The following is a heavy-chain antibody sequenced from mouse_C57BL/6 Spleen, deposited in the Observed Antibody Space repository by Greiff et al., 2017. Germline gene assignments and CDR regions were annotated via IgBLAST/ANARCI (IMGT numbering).Heavy chain of an antibody. CDR1: GYSITSDY. J-gene: IGHJ1*03. D-gene: IGHD1-1*01. CDR2: ISYSGST. CDR3: ARSYGSSYDWYFDV. V-gene: IGHV3-8*01. Sequence: EVMLVESGPGLAKPSQTLSLTCSVTGYSITSDYWNWIRKFPGTKLEYMGYISYSGSTYYNPSLKSRISITRDTSKNQYYLQLNSVTTEDTATYYCARSYGSSYDWYFDVWGTGTTVTVSS.